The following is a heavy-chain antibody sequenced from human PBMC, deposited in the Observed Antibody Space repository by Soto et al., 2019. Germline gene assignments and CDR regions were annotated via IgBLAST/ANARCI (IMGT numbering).Heavy chain of an antibody. D-gene: IGHD3-3*01. V-gene: IGHV4-61*01. CDR2: IYYTGTT. Sequence: SETLSLPCTLSAGSVSSGRYQWSWIRQSPGKGLEWIGYIYYTGTTNYNPSLKSRVTISVDTSRNQFSLKLTSVTAADTALYFCAGLQFSDFWSGSVPMEGWGQGTSVTVSS. CDR1: AGSVSSGRYQ. J-gene: IGHJ6*02. CDR3: AGLQFSDFWSGSVPMEG.